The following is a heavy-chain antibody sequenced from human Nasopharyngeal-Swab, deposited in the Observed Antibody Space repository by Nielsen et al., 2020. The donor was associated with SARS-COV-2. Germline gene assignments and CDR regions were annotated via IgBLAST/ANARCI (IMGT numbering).Heavy chain of an antibody. CDR3: TRGLTGHIVQWNPSPY. D-gene: IGHD1-14*01. V-gene: IGHV3-23*01. CDR1: GFSITTYG. Sequence: GGSLRLSCAASGFSITTYGITWVRQAPGKVLEWVSSISELGSGIYYADSVRGRSSISRDTSKNTVYLQMNTLRADDTALYFCTRGLTGHIVQWNPSPYWGQGTLVTVSS. J-gene: IGHJ4*02. CDR2: ISELGSGI.